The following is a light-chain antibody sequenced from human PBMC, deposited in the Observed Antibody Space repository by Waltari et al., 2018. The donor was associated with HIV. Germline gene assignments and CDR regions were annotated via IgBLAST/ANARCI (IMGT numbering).Light chain of an antibody. CDR1: SGYSNYK. Sequence: QPVLTQPPSASASLGASVTLTCTLSSGYSNYKVDWYPQRPGKGPRFVLRVGTGGIVGSKGDGIPDRFSVLGSGLNRYLTINNIQEEDESDYYCGADHGSGSNWVFGGGTKLTVL. CDR2: VGTGGIVG. J-gene: IGLJ2*01. V-gene: IGLV9-49*01. CDR3: GADHGSGSNWV.